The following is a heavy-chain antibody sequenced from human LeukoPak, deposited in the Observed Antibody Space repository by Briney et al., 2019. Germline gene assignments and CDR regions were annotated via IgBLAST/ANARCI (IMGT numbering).Heavy chain of an antibody. CDR2: IRFYGTRK. CDR1: GFTLSKYS. CDR3: AKTSLSDASGHYYYMDV. V-gene: IGHV3-30*02. J-gene: IGHJ6*03. D-gene: IGHD3-3*01. Sequence: GESLTLSCSVSGFTLSKYSMQWLRQAPRKGLAGVACIRFYGTRKFYADSVQGRFTISRGNSQNPVLLQVDHLRTDAHGFFFFAKTSLSDASGHYYYMDVWGKGTTVTVSS.